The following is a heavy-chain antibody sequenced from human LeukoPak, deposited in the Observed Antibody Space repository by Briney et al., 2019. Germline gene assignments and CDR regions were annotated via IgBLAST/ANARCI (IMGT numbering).Heavy chain of an antibody. V-gene: IGHV3-48*03. CDR3: ARGGTLEYFQH. Sequence: GGSLRLLCAASGFTFSSYELNWVRQAPGKGLDWVSYSSSRGSTIYYADSVKGRFTISRDNAKNTLYLQMNSLRAEDTAVYYCARGGTLEYFQHRGQGTLVTVSS. J-gene: IGHJ1*01. CDR1: GFTFSSYE. CDR2: SSSRGSTI.